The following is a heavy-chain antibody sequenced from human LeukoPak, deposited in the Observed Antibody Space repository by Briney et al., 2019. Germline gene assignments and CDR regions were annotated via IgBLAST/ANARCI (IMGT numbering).Heavy chain of an antibody. J-gene: IGHJ4*02. V-gene: IGHV3-48*04. CDR1: GFTFSSYG. CDR3: ARDLSGVTGYTYGRGIDY. CDR2: IIGSGGTT. Sequence: PGGSLRLSCAASGFTFSSYGMNWVRQAPGKGLEWVSGIIGSGGTTYYADSVKGRFTISRDNAKTSLYLQMNSLRAEDTAVYYCARDLSGVTGYTYGRGIDYWGQGTLVTVSS. D-gene: IGHD5-18*01.